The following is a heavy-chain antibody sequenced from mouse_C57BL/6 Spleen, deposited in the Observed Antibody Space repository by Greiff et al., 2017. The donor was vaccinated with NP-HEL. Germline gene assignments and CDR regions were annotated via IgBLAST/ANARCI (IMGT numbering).Heavy chain of an antibody. CDR1: GYTFTDYE. CDR3: TYSAGFPFDY. D-gene: IGHD3-2*02. CDR2: IDPETGGT. J-gene: IGHJ2*01. V-gene: IGHV1-15*01. Sequence: VQLQESGAELVRPGASVTLSCKASGYTFTDYEMHWVKQTPVHGLEWIGAIDPETGGTAYNQKFKGKAILTADKSSSTAYMELRSLTSEDSAVYYCTYSAGFPFDYWGQGTTLTVSS.